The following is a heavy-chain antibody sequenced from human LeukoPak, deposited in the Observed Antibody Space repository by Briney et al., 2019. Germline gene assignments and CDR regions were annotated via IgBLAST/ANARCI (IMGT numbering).Heavy chain of an antibody. Sequence: SVKVSCKASGGTFSSYAISWVRQAPGQGLEWMGGIIPIFGTANYAQKFQGRVTITADESTSTAYMELSSLRSEDTAVYYCTTGGNVLVAGTRAFDIWGQGTVVTVSS. CDR3: TTGGNVLVAGTRAFDI. CDR1: GGTFSSYA. V-gene: IGHV1-69*13. CDR2: IIPIFGTA. J-gene: IGHJ3*02. D-gene: IGHD6-19*01.